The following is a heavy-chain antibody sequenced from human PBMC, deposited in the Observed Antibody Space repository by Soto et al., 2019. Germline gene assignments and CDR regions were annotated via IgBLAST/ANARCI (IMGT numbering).Heavy chain of an antibody. CDR3: ARDHRGYVAAAGTYYYYYMDV. J-gene: IGHJ6*03. CDR2: IYYSGST. D-gene: IGHD6-13*01. Sequence: SETLSLTCTVSGGSISSSSYYWGWIRRPPGKGLEWIGSIYYSGSTYYNPSLKSRVTISVDTSKNQFSLKLSSVTAADTAVYYCARDHRGYVAAAGTYYYYYMDVWGKGTTVTVSS. CDR1: GGSISSSSYY. V-gene: IGHV4-39*07.